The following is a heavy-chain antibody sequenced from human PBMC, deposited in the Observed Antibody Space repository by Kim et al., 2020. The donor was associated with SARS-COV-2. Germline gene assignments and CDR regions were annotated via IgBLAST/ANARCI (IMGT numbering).Heavy chain of an antibody. CDR1: GYTFTNYG. Sequence: ASVKVSCKASGYTFTNYGISWVRQAPGQGLEWMGWISGYNGYTNYAQELQGRVTMTTDTSTTTAYMELGRLKSDDTAVYYCARGSLVQGVVGLISPYYYYVMDVWGQGTTVTVSS. J-gene: IGHJ6*02. CDR3: ARGSLVQGVVGLISPYYYYVMDV. V-gene: IGHV1-18*01. CDR2: ISGYNGYT. D-gene: IGHD3-10*01.